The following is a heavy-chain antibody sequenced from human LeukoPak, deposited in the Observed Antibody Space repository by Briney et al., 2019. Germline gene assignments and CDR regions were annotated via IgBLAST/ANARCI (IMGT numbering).Heavy chain of an antibody. Sequence: ASVKVSCKASGYTFTSYGISWVRQAPGQGLEWMGWISAYNGNTNYAQKLQGRVTMTTDTSTSTAYMELRSLRSADTAVYYCARDNKLRDSSGYYRKDYWGQGTLVTVSS. CDR1: GYTFTSYG. CDR2: ISAYNGNT. J-gene: IGHJ4*02. D-gene: IGHD3-22*01. V-gene: IGHV1-18*01. CDR3: ARDNKLRDSSGYYRKDY.